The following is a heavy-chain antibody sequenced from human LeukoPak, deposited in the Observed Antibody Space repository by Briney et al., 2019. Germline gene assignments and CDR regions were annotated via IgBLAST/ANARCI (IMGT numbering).Heavy chain of an antibody. CDR1: GYSISSGYY. Sequence: SETLSLTCTVSGYSISSGYYWGWIRQPPGKGLEWIGSIYHSGSTYYNPSLKSRVTISVDTSENQFSLKLSSVTAADTAVYYCARGDYYYDSSGYYPFDYWGQGTLVTVSS. CDR3: ARGDYYYDSSGYYPFDY. D-gene: IGHD3-22*01. J-gene: IGHJ4*02. CDR2: IYHSGST. V-gene: IGHV4-38-2*02.